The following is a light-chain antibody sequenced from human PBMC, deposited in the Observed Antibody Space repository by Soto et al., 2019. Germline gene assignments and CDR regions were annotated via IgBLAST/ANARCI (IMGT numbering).Light chain of an antibody. CDR3: QQYNNWPRT. J-gene: IGKJ1*01. CDR1: QSVSNSY. Sequence: EIVLTQSPGTLSLSPGERATLSCRASQSVSNSYLAWYQQKPGQAPRLLIYGASRRATGIPARFSGSGSGTEFTLTISSLQSEDFAVYYCQQYNNWPRTFGQGTKV. V-gene: IGKV3D-15*01. CDR2: GAS.